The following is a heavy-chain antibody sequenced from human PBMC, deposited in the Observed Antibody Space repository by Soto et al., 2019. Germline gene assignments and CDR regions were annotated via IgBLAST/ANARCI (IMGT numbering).Heavy chain of an antibody. CDR2: IWYDGSNK. CDR3: AKDMGYCSSTSCPLTGYYYYYMDV. CDR1: GFTFSSYG. Sequence: PGGSLRLSCAASGFTFSSYGMHWVRQAPGKGLEWVAVIWYDGSNKYYADSVKGRFTISRDNSKNTLYLQMNSLRAEDTAVYYCAKDMGYCSSTSCPLTGYYYYYMDVWGKGTTVTVSS. V-gene: IGHV3-30*02. J-gene: IGHJ6*03. D-gene: IGHD2-2*01.